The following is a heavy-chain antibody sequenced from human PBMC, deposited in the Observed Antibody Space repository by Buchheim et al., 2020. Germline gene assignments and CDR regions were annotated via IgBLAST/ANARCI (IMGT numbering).Heavy chain of an antibody. CDR3: AKNSVHGDWPEY. J-gene: IGHJ4*02. CDR2: IWHDGNNI. V-gene: IGHV3-33*06. CDR1: GFTFSSYA. D-gene: IGHD4-17*01. Sequence: VQLLESGGGLVQPGGSLRLSCAASGFTFSSYAMSWVRQAPGKGLEWVAIIWHDGNNIYYGDSVKGRFTISRDNSKNTLYLEVNSLRVEDTAVYYCAKNSVHGDWPEYWGQGTL.